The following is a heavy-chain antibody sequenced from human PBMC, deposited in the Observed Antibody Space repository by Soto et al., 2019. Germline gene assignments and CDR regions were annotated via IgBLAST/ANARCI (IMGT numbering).Heavy chain of an antibody. CDR3: ARDFVVIKAFDI. V-gene: IGHV3-30-3*01. Sequence: QVQLVESGGGVVQPGRSLRLSCAASGFTFSSYAMHWVRQAPGKGLEWVAVISYDGSNKYYADSVKGRFTISRDNSKNSLYLLMNSLRAEDTAVYYGARDFVVIKAFDIWGQGTMVTVSS. CDR2: ISYDGSNK. CDR1: GFTFSSYA. J-gene: IGHJ3*02. D-gene: IGHD3-22*01.